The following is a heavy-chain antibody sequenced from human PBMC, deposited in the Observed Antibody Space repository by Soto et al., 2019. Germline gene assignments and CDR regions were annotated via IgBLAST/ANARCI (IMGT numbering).Heavy chain of an antibody. CDR1: GDSISSSVW. D-gene: IGHD7-27*01. J-gene: IGHJ4*02. CDR2: VFHTGDT. CDR3: ARKAWVRFDY. V-gene: IGHV4-4*02. Sequence: SGTLSLTCAVSGDSISSSVWCTWVRQPPGKGLEWIGEVFHTGDTDFNPSLRSRVAMSVDKSTNEFSLKVTSVTAADKEIYYCARKAWVRFDYWGQGALVTVS.